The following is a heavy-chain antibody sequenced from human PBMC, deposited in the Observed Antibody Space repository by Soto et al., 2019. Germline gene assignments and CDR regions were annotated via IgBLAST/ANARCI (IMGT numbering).Heavy chain of an antibody. CDR2: IYPGDSDT. CDR3: ARYGVVVEDGDAFDI. J-gene: IGHJ3*02. V-gene: IGHV5-51*01. Sequence: PGESLKISCKGSGYSFTSYWIGWVRQMPGKGLEWMGIIYPGDSDTRYSPSFQGQVTISADKSISTAYLQWSSLKASDTAMYYCARYGVVVEDGDAFDIWGQGTMVTVSS. CDR1: GYSFTSYW. D-gene: IGHD2-15*01.